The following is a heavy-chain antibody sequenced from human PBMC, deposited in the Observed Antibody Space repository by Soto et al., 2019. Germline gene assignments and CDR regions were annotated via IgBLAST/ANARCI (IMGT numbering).Heavy chain of an antibody. Sequence: TSETLSLTCTVSGGSISSYYWSWIRQPPGKGLEWIGYIYYSGSTNYNPSLKSRVTISVDTSKNQFSLKPSSVTAADTAVYYCARRRDGYIFDYWGQGTLVTVSS. D-gene: IGHD5-12*01. CDR3: ARRRDGYIFDY. V-gene: IGHV4-59*08. J-gene: IGHJ4*02. CDR1: GGSISSYY. CDR2: IYYSGST.